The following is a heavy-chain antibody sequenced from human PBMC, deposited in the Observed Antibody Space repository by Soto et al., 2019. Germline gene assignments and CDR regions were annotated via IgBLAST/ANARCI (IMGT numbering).Heavy chain of an antibody. CDR2: ISAYNGNT. D-gene: IGHD3-10*01. Sequence: ASVKVSCKASGYTFTSYGISWVRQAPGQGLEWMGWISAYNGNTNYAQKLQGRVTMTTDTSTSTAYMELRSLRSDDTAVYYCASSNHGELLGYYYYGMDVWGQGNTVTVSS. CDR3: ASSNHGELLGYYYYGMDV. V-gene: IGHV1-18*04. CDR1: GYTFTSYG. J-gene: IGHJ6*02.